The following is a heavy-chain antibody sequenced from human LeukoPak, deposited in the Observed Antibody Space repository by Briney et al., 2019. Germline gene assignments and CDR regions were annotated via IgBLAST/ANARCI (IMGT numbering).Heavy chain of an antibody. D-gene: IGHD2-2*01. CDR3: ARPRGCGSARCNNFDY. V-gene: IGHV3-7*01. CDR2: MSEDGNEI. Sequence: PGGSLRLSCAASGFTFSSYAMSWVRQAPGKGLEWVAKMSEDGNEIFYVDSVKGRFTISRDNTKKSLYLQLNSLRPEDSAVYYCARPRGCGSARCNNFDYWGQGTLVTVSS. CDR1: GFTFSSYA. J-gene: IGHJ4*02.